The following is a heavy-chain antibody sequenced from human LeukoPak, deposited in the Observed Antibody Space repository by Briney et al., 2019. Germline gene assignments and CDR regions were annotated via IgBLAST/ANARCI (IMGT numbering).Heavy chain of an antibody. CDR3: ARDRIAAAGN. J-gene: IGHJ4*02. CDR1: GFTFINYG. D-gene: IGHD6-13*01. CDR2: ISGSGGST. Sequence: GGSLRLSCAASGFTFINYGMSWVRQAPGKGLEWVSAISGSGGSTYYADSVKGRFTISRDNAKNSLYLQMNSLRAEDTAVYYCARDRIAAAGNWGQGTLVTVSS. V-gene: IGHV3-23*01.